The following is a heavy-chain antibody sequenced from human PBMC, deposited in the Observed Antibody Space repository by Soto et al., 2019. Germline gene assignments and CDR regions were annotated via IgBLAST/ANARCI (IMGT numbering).Heavy chain of an antibody. V-gene: IGHV3-23*01. CDR2: ISGSGGST. CDR1: GFTFSSYA. D-gene: IGHD1-26*01. CDR3: ARDRGAPRKYYFDS. Sequence: PGGSLRLSCAASGFTFSSYAMSWVRQAPGKGLEWVSAISGSGGSTYYADSVKGRFTISRDNSKNTLYLQMNSLRDEDTAVYYCARDRGAPRKYYFDSWGQGALVTVSS. J-gene: IGHJ4*02.